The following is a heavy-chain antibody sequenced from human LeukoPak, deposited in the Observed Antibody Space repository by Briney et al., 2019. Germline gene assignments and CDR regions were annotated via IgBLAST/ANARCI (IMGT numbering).Heavy chain of an antibody. Sequence: SETLSLTCSVSGGSINSYWRSWIRQPAGRGLEFIGRIYTTGMTNYNPSLKSRVSMSVDTSKNQFSLELRSVTAADTAVYFCARAGYTISSYRFDYWGQGARVTVSS. V-gene: IGHV4-4*07. J-gene: IGHJ4*02. D-gene: IGHD3-16*02. CDR3: ARAGYTISSYRFDY. CDR2: IYTTGMT. CDR1: GGSINSYW.